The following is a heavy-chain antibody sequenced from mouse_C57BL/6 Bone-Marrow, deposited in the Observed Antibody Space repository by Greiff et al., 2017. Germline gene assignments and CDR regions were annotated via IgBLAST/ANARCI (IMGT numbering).Heavy chain of an antibody. J-gene: IGHJ3*01. CDR2: ISYDGSN. V-gene: IGHV3-6*01. Sequence: VQLQQSGPGLVKPSQSLSLTCSVTGYSITSGYYWNWIRQFPGNKLEWMGYISYDGSNNYNPSLKTRISITRDTSKNQFFLKLNAVTTEDTATYYCAKDDGYYEDWFAYWGQGTLVTVSA. CDR3: AKDDGYYEDWFAY. D-gene: IGHD2-3*01. CDR1: GYSITSGYY.